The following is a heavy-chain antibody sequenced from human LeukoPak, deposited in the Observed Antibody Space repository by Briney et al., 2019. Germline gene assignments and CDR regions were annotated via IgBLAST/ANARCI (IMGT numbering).Heavy chain of an antibody. CDR3: AKDVLRGFSYGFLDP. J-gene: IGHJ5*02. CDR1: GYTFSGYF. Sequence: ASVKVSCKASGYTFSGYFIHWVRQAPGQGLEWMGWINPNNDATNYAQKFQGRVTMTSDTSISTAYMDLSRLRSDDTAVYYCAKDVLRGFSYGFLDPWGQGTLVTVSS. CDR2: INPNNDAT. V-gene: IGHV1-2*02. D-gene: IGHD5-18*01.